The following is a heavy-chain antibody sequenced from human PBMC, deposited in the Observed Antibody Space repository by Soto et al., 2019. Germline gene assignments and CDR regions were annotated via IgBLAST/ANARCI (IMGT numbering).Heavy chain of an antibody. CDR1: GFTFSSYA. CDR3: AKGGSIYGSGSDLDY. V-gene: IGHV3-23*01. Sequence: GGSLRLSCAASGFTFSSYAMSWVRQAPGKGLEWVSAISGSGGSTYYADSVKGRFTISRDNSKNTLYLQMNSLRAEDTAVYYCAKGGSIYGSGSDLDYWGQGTLVTVSS. CDR2: ISGSGGST. J-gene: IGHJ4*02. D-gene: IGHD3-10*01.